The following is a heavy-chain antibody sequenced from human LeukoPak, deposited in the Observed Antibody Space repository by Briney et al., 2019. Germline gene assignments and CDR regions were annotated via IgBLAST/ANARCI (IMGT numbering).Heavy chain of an antibody. Sequence: PSETLSLTCGVSGGSMSSTNWWSWVRQPPGQGLEWIGEVSLTGETNYNPSLNGRVTMSLDGSRNQLSLTPTSVTAADTAIYYCSRESGAFCPFGYWGQGTLVIVPP. V-gene: IGHV4-4*02. J-gene: IGHJ4*02. D-gene: IGHD1-26*01. CDR2: VSLTGET. CDR3: SRESGAFCPFGY. CDR1: GGSMSSTNW.